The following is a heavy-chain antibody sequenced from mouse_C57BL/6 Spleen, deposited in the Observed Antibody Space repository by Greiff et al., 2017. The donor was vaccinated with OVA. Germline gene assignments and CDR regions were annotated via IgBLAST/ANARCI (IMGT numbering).Heavy chain of an antibody. V-gene: IGHV1-64*01. Sequence: QVQLQQPGAELVKPGASVKLSCKASGYTFTSYWMHWVKQRPGQGLEWIGMIHPNSGSTNYNEKFKSKATLTVDKSSSTAYMQLSSLTSEDSAVYYCARRRDREYFDYWGQGTTLTVSS. D-gene: IGHD3-1*01. CDR1: GYTFTSYW. J-gene: IGHJ2*01. CDR2: IHPNSGST. CDR3: ARRRDREYFDY.